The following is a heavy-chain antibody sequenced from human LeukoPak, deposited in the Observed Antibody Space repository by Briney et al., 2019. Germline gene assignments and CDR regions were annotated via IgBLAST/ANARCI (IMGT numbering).Heavy chain of an antibody. V-gene: IGHV4-59*01. CDR2: IFYSGST. CDR1: GGSISYYY. CDR3: ARNIAVAGTGLQFDY. J-gene: IGHJ4*02. D-gene: IGHD6-19*01. Sequence: KPSETLSLTCTVSGGSISYYYWSWIRQPPGEGLEWIGYIFYSGSTKYTPSLKSRVTISIDTSKNQFSLKLSSVTAADTAVYYCARNIAVAGTGLQFDYWGQGTLVTVSS.